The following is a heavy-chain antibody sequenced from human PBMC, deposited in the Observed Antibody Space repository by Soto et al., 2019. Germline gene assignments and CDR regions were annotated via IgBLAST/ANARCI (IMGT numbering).Heavy chain of an antibody. Sequence: LSLTCAISGDSVSSNSAAWNWIRQSPSRGLEWLGRTYYRSNWYNYYAVSVKGRISINPDTSKNLFSLQLNSVTPEDTAVYYCARDRKGGFVMDVWGQGTTVTVSS. D-gene: IGHD3-16*01. CDR2: TYYRSNWYN. CDR1: GDSVSSNSAA. J-gene: IGHJ6*02. V-gene: IGHV6-1*01. CDR3: ARDRKGGFVMDV.